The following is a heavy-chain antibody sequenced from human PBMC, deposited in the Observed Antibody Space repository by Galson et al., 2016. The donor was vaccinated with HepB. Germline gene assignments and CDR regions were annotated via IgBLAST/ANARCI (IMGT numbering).Heavy chain of an antibody. CDR2: ITGSGSST. V-gene: IGHV3-23*01. Sequence: SLRLSCATSGFSFSRSDMNWVRQAPGKGLEWVSAITGSGSSTHYADSVKGRFTISRDNSKNTLYLQMNSLRAEETAGYYCGLWLVGGFDYWGQGTLVAVSS. D-gene: IGHD1-26*01. J-gene: IGHJ4*02. CDR3: GLWLVGGFDY. CDR1: GFSFSRSD.